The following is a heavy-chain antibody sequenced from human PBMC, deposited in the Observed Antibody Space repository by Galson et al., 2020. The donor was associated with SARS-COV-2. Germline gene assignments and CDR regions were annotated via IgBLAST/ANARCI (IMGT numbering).Heavy chain of an antibody. CDR2: IWYDGSNK. CDR1: GFTFSSYG. J-gene: IGHJ5*02. Sequence: GGSLRLSCAASGFTFSSYGMHWVRQAPGKGLERVAVIWYDGSNKYYADSVKGRFTISRDNSKNTLYLQMNSLRAEDTAVYYCARDSSYTYYYGSWMGFDPWGQGTLVTVSS. D-gene: IGHD3-10*01. V-gene: IGHV3-33*01. CDR3: ARDSSYTYYYGSWMGFDP.